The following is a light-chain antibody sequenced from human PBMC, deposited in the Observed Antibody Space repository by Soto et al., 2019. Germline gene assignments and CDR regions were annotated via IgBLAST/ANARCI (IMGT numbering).Light chain of an antibody. Sequence: EIVLTQSPATLSLSPGERVTLSCRASQNVSTYLAWYQQKPGQAPRLLIYDASDRATGIPARFSGSESGTDFTLTISSPEPEDSAVYYCQQRTNLLTFGPGTKVDIK. CDR1: QNVSTY. J-gene: IGKJ3*01. CDR2: DAS. V-gene: IGKV3-11*01. CDR3: QQRTNLLT.